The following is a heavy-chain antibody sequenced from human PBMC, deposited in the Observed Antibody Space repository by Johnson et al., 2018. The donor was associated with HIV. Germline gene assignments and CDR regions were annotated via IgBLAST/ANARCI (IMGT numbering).Heavy chain of an antibody. V-gene: IGHV3-11*04. D-gene: IGHD3-22*01. Sequence: QVQLVESGGGLVKPGGSLRLSCAASGFTFSDYYMSWIRQAPGKGLEWVSYISSSGYTIYYADSVKVRFTISRDNAKNSLYLQMNSLRAEATAVDYGARGRAASSGYYRLQACDIWGQGNMVTGSS. J-gene: IGHJ3*02. CDR1: GFTFSDYY. CDR3: ARGRAASSGYYRLQACDI. CDR2: ISSSGYTI.